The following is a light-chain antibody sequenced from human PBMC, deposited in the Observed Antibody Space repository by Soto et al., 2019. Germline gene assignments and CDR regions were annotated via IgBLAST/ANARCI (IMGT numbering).Light chain of an antibody. Sequence: IVLTQSPGTLSLSPGERATLSCRASQSVSSNYLAWYQQKPGQAPRLLIYGASSRATGIPEKFSGSGSGTDFTLTISRLEPEDFAVYYCQQYGNSPFTFGGGTKVEI. V-gene: IGKV3-20*01. CDR2: GAS. CDR3: QQYGNSPFT. CDR1: QSVSSNY. J-gene: IGKJ4*01.